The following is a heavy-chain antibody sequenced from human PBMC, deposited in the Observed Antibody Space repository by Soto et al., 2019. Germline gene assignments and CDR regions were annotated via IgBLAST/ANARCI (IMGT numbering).Heavy chain of an antibody. D-gene: IGHD6-19*01. V-gene: IGHV3-30*18. CDR3: AKGVILAGNVDY. CDR2: ISYDGSNK. J-gene: IGHJ4*02. CDR1: GFTFSSYG. Sequence: GGSLRLSCADSGFTFSSYGMHWVRQAPGKGLEWVAVISYDGSNKYYADSVKGRFTISRDNSKNTLYLQMNSLRAEDTAVYYCAKGVILAGNVDYWGQGTLVTVSS.